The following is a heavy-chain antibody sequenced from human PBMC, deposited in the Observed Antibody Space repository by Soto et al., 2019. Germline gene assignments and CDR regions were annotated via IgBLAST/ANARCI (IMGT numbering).Heavy chain of an antibody. J-gene: IGHJ6*03. CDR2: ISGSGGST. V-gene: IGHV3-23*01. Sequence: EVQLLESGGGLVQPGGSLRLSCAASGFTFSSYAMSWVRQAPGKGLEWVSAISGSGGSTYYADSVKGRFTISRDKSKNALYLQMNSLRAEDTAVYYSANSIAAGLDYYYYMAVWGKGTTVTVSS. CDR1: GFTFSSYA. D-gene: IGHD6-6*01. CDR3: ANSIAAGLDYYYYMAV.